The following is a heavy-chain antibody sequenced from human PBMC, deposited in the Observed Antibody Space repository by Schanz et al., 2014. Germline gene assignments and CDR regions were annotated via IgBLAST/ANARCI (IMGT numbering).Heavy chain of an antibody. J-gene: IGHJ4*02. V-gene: IGHV3-72*01. CDR2: VRNKNNRYTT. CDR3: ARRASCSRIGCPFDS. Sequence: EVQLVESGGGLVQPGGSLRLSCAASGFTFSDHYMDWVRQAPGKGLEWVGRVRNKNNRYTTEYAASVKGRFTISRDDSKNSLYLQMNSLKTEDTAMYDCARRASCSRIGCPFDSWGQGTLXTVSA. D-gene: IGHD2-2*01. CDR1: GFTFSDHY.